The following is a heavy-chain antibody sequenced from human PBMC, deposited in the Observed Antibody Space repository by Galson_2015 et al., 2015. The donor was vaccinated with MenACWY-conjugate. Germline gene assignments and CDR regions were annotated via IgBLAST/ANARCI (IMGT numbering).Heavy chain of an antibody. D-gene: IGHD6-19*01. J-gene: IGHJ3*02. CDR2: IYGGGST. V-gene: IGHV3-66*01. Sequence: SLRLSCAASGFNVSKNYMSWVRQAPGKGLEWVSLIYGGGSTSYADSVKGRFTISRDNSNNTLYLQMNSLRAEDTAVYYCARDRGVYSSGWGDAFDIRGQGTMVTVSS. CDR3: ARDRGVYSSGWGDAFDI. CDR1: GFNVSKNY.